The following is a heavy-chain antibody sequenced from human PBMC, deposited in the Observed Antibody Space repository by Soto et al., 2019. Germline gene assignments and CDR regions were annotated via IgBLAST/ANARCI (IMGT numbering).Heavy chain of an antibody. CDR3: AKALYGGFTY. CDR1: GFTFSVYA. Sequence: EVRLLESGGGLVQPGGSLRLSCAASGFTFSVYAMSWVRQAPGKGLEWVSGISGSGDSTHYADSVKGRFTVSRDNSKSMLYLQTNSLRAEDTAIYYCAKALYGGFTYSGQGTLVTVSS. CDR2: ISGSGDST. V-gene: IGHV3-23*01. D-gene: IGHD3-10*01. J-gene: IGHJ4*02.